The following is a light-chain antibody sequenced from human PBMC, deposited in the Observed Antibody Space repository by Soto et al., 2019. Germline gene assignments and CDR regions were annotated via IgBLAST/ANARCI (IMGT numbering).Light chain of an antibody. Sequence: QSVLAQPASVSGSPGQSITISCTGTSSDVGGSIYVSWYKQHPGKAPKLMIYDVSNRPSGVSNRISGSKSGNTASLTISGIQPEDEADYYCSSFTSTSTYLFGTGTKVTV. CDR2: DVS. CDR3: SSFTSTSTYL. V-gene: IGLV2-14*01. CDR1: SSDVGGSIY. J-gene: IGLJ1*01.